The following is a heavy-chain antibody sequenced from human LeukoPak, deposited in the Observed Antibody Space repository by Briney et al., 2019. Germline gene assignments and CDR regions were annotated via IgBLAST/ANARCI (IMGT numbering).Heavy chain of an antibody. V-gene: IGHV3-30*02. D-gene: IGHD2-2*01. J-gene: IGHJ4*02. CDR1: GFTFSSYG. CDR2: IRYDGSNK. Sequence: GGSLRLSCAASGFTFSSYGMHWVRQAPGKGLEWVAFIRYDGSNKYYADYVKGRFTISRDNSKNTLYLQMNSLRAEDTAVYYCAKEGGDIVVVPAATDFDYWGQGTLVTVSS. CDR3: AKEGGDIVVVPAATDFDY.